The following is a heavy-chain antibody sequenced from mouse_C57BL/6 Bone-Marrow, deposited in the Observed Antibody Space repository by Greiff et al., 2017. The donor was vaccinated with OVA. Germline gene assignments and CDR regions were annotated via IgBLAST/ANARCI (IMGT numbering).Heavy chain of an antibody. CDR2: ISSGGSYT. Sequence: EVKLQESGGDLVKPGGSLKLSCAASGFTFSSYGMSWVRQTPDKRLEWVATISSGGSYTYYPDSVKGRFTISRDNAKNTLYLQMSSLKSEDTAMDYCARRGGNYGFDYWGQGTTLTVSS. V-gene: IGHV5-6*02. CDR3: ARRGGNYGFDY. J-gene: IGHJ2*01. CDR1: GFTFSSYG. D-gene: IGHD2-1*01.